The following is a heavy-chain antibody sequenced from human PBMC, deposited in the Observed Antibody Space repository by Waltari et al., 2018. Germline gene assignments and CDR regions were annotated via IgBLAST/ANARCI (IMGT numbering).Heavy chain of an antibody. D-gene: IGHD1-20*01. CDR3: ATPFYNWDDPLHS. J-gene: IGHJ4*02. V-gene: IGHV3-23*01. Sequence: EVQLLESGGDLVQPGGSLRLSCAASGITFSNFPINWVRLAPGTGLEWVSAITVGDDAQYADSLRGRFTISRDSSKDTVHLQMNGLRVEDTAIYYCATPFYNWDDPLHSWGQGTPVTVSS. CDR2: ITVGDDA. CDR1: GITFSNFP.